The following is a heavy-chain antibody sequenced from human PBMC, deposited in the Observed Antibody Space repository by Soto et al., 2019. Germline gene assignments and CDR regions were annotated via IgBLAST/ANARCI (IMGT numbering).Heavy chain of an antibody. CDR2: ISGSGGTT. J-gene: IGHJ6*02. CDR3: AKITTALPKGAMDV. D-gene: IGHD2-2*02. V-gene: IGHV3-23*01. Sequence: GESLKISCAASGFTFTSHAMTWVRQAPGKGLEWVSAISGSGGTTYYADAVKGRFTISRDNSKNTLYLQVNSLRAEDTAIYYCAKITTALPKGAMDVWGQGTTVTVSS. CDR1: GFTFTSHA.